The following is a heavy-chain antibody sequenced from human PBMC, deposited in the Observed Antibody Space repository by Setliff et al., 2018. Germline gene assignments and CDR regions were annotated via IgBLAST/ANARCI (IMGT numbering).Heavy chain of an antibody. Sequence: GGSLRLSCAASGVTVSAYDMSWVRQAPGKGLEWVSLLDNDGSTRDKSNNYTTEYAASVKGRFTISRDDSKNSLYLQMNSLKTEDTAIYYCASRDMTTGALDIWGQGTMVTVSS. J-gene: IGHJ3*02. CDR1: GVTVSAYD. D-gene: IGHD4-17*01. V-gene: IGHV3-72*01. CDR2: TRDKSNNYTT. CDR3: ASRDMTTGALDI.